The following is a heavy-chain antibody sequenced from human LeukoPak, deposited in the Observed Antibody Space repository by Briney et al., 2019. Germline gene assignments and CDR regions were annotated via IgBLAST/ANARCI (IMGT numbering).Heavy chain of an antibody. Sequence: SETLSLTCTVSGGSISSYYWSWIRQPPGKGLEWIGYIYYSGSTNYNPSLKSRVTISVDTSKNQFSLKLSSVTAADTAVYYCARGYGLGSYYKFFDFWGQGTLVTVSS. D-gene: IGHD3-10*01. CDR1: GGSISSYY. CDR2: IYYSGST. V-gene: IGHV4-59*01. J-gene: IGHJ4*02. CDR3: ARGYGLGSYYKFFDF.